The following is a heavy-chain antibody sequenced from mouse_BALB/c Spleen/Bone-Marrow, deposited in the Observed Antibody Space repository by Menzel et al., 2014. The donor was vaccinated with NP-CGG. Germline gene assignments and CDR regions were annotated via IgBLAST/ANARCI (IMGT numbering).Heavy chain of an antibody. CDR1: GFTFSSYT. Sequence: EVKVVESGGGLVQPGGSLKLSCAASGFTFSSYTMSWVRQTPEKRLEWVAYISNGGGSTYYPGTVKGRFTISRDNAKNTLYLQMSSLKPEDTAMYYCARHGYYGSRAMDYWGQGTSVTVSS. J-gene: IGHJ4*01. CDR3: ARHGYYGSRAMDY. D-gene: IGHD1-1*01. V-gene: IGHV5-12-2*01. CDR2: ISNGGGST.